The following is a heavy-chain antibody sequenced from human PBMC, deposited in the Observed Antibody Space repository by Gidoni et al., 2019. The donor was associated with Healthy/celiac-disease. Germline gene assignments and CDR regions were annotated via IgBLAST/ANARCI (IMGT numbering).Heavy chain of an antibody. CDR3: ARGSGDTVAGSFYFDY. Sequence: QVQLQESGPGLVKPSETLSLTCAVSGYSISSGYYWGWIRQPPGKGLEWIGSIYHSGSTYYNPSLKSRVTISVDTSKNQFSLKLSSVTAADTAVYYCARGSGDTVAGSFYFDYWGQGTLVTVSS. J-gene: IGHJ4*02. V-gene: IGHV4-38-2*01. CDR2: IYHSGST. D-gene: IGHD6-19*01. CDR1: GYSISSGYY.